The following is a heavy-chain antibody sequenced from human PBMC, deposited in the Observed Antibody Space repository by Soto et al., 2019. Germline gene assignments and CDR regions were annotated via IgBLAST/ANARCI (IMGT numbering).Heavy chain of an antibody. CDR2: QTGST. V-gene: IGHV4-61*01. J-gene: IGHJ4*02. D-gene: IGHD6-19*01. CDR1: GASVTSDSYH. Sequence: QVHLQESGPGLIKPSETLSLTCSVSGASVTSDSYHWTWIRQPPGKGLEWIGQTGSTNNNPSLNSRSTMLADTAKNQVSLNLDSVTAADPTIYYCAIYEAGAGGNRFWGQGTLVSVSS. CDR3: AIYEAGAGGNRF.